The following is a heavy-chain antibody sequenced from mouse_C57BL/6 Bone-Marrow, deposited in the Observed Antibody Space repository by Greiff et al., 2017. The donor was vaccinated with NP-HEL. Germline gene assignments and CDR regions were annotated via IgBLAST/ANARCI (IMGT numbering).Heavy chain of an antibody. CDR2: IYPRSGNT. CDR1: GYTFTSYG. Sequence: QVQLQQSGAELARPGASVKLSCKASGYTFTSYGISWVKQRTGQGLEWIGEIYPRSGNTYYNEKFKGKATLTADKSSSTAYMELRSLTSEDSAVYFCARMEAYGNPAYFDVWGTGTTVTVSS. V-gene: IGHV1-81*01. D-gene: IGHD2-1*01. CDR3: ARMEAYGNPAYFDV. J-gene: IGHJ1*03.